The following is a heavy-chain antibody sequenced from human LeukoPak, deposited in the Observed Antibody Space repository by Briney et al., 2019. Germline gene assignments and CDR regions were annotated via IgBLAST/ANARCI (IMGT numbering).Heavy chain of an antibody. V-gene: IGHV3-23*01. D-gene: IGHD3-22*01. J-gene: IGHJ1*01. CDR2: ISGSGGST. CDR1: GLTFSSYA. CDR3: AKGAFYDSSGYYLFQH. Sequence: GGSLRLSCAASGLTFSSYAMSWVRQAPGKGLEWVSAISGSGGSTYYADSVKGRFTISRDNSKNTLYLQMNSLRAEDTAVCYCAKGAFYDSSGYYLFQHWGQGTLVTVSS.